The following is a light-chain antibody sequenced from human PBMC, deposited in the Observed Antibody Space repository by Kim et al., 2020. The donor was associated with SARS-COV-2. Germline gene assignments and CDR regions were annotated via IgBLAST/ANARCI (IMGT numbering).Light chain of an antibody. Sequence: DIQMTQSPSSLSASVGDRVTITCRASQGISSALVWFQQRPGKVPKLLLYTTSRLQSGVPSRFSGSGSRTEYTLTISNLQAEDFATYYCHQYYAVPYTFGQGTKLEI. CDR2: TTS. V-gene: IGKV1-NL1*01. CDR1: QGISSA. J-gene: IGKJ2*01. CDR3: HQYYAVPYT.